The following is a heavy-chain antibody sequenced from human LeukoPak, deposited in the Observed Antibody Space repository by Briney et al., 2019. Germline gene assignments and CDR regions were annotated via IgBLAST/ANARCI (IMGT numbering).Heavy chain of an antibody. CDR3: ARGRILRYFDWSSYYYYYGMDV. V-gene: IGHV1-8*01. D-gene: IGHD3-9*01. Sequence: ASVKLSCKASGYTFTSYDINWVRQATGQGIEWMGWMNPNSGNTGYAQKFQGRVTMTRNTSISTAYMELSSLRSEDTAVYYCARGRILRYFDWSSYYYYYGMDVWGQGTTVTASS. J-gene: IGHJ6*02. CDR2: MNPNSGNT. CDR1: GYTFTSYD.